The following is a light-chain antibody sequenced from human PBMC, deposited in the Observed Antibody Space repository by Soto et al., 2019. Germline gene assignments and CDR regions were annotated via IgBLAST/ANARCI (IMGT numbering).Light chain of an antibody. CDR2: DVN. CDR1: SSDVAKYDY. CDR3: CSYAGSYTFARNV. V-gene: IGLV2-11*02. Sequence: QSVLTQPRSVSGSPGQSVTISCTGTSSDVAKYDYVSWYQQHPGKAPKLMLYDVNKRPSGVPDRFSGSKFGNTASLTISGLQAEDEAYYYCCSYAGSYTFARNVFGTGTKLTVL. J-gene: IGLJ1*01.